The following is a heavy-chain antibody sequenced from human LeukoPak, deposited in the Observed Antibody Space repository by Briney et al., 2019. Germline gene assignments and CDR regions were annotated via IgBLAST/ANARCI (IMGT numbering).Heavy chain of an antibody. J-gene: IGHJ6*04. CDR3: ASDHCSGGSCYPRYYYGMDV. Sequence: SVKVSFKSSAGTFSIYAISWVRQAPGQGLEWMGGIIPIFGTANYAQKFQGRVTITADESTSTAYMELSSLRSEATAVYYCASDHCSGGSCYPRYYYGMDVWGKGTTVTVSS. CDR1: AGTFSIYA. D-gene: IGHD2-15*01. CDR2: IIPIFGTA. V-gene: IGHV1-69*01.